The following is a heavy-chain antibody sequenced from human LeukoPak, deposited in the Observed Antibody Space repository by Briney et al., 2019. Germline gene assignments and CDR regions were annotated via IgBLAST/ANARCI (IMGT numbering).Heavy chain of an antibody. J-gene: IGHJ5*01. CDR1: GFTFSSYA. CDR2: ISGSGGST. D-gene: IGHD3-16*01. Sequence: GGSLRLSCAGSGFTFSSYAMSWVRQAPGKGLEWVSAISGSGGSTYYADSVKGRFTISRDNSKNTLYLQMNSLRSEDTAVYFCARAINPAEYEILWGPFDSWGQGTLVTVSS. CDR3: ARAINPAEYEILWGPFDS. V-gene: IGHV3-23*01.